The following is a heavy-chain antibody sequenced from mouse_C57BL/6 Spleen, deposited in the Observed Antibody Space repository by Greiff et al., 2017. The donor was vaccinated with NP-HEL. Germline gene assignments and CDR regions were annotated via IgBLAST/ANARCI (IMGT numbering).Heavy chain of an antibody. CDR3: ARHNFDY. Sequence: EVQLVESGGDLVKPGGSLKLSCAASGFTFSSYGMSWVRQTPDKRLEWVATISSGGSYTYYPDSVKGRFTISRDNAKNTLYLQMSSLKSEDTARYYCARHNFDYWGQGTTLTVSS. CDR1: GFTFSSYG. V-gene: IGHV5-6*01. CDR2: ISSGGSYT. J-gene: IGHJ2*01.